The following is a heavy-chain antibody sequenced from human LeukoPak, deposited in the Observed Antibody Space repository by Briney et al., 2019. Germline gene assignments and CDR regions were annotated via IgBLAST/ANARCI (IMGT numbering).Heavy chain of an antibody. CDR3: ARVQRGYSYNPLGYYYYYMDV. V-gene: IGHV3-7*01. CDR2: IKQDGSEK. CDR1: GFTFNSYT. Sequence: GGSLRLSCAASGFTFNSYTMSWVRQAPGKGLEWVANIKQDGSEKYYVGSVKGRFTISRGNAKNSLYLQMNSLRAEDTAVYYCARVQRGYSYNPLGYYYYYMDVWGKGTTVTVSS. J-gene: IGHJ6*03. D-gene: IGHD5-18*01.